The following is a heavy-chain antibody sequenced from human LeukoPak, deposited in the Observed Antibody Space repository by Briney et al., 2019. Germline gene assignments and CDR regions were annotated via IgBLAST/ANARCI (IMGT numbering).Heavy chain of an antibody. CDR1: GYSFSNYW. CDR3: ARHTRHCTSGTCYLNWFDP. Sequence: HGESLKISCKGSGYSFSNYWIGWVRQMPGKGLEWMGIIYPGDSDTTYSPSFRGQVIISADKSITTAYLQWSSLKASDTAIYYCARHTRHCTSGTCYLNWFDPWGQGTLVTVSS. D-gene: IGHD2-15*01. CDR2: IYPGDSDT. J-gene: IGHJ5*02. V-gene: IGHV5-51*01.